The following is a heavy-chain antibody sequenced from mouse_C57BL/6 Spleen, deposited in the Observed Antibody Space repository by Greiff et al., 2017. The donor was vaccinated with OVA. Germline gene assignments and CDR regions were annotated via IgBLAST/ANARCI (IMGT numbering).Heavy chain of an antibody. CDR1: GYTFTSYW. D-gene: IGHD2-2*01. J-gene: IGHJ3*01. CDR2: IDPSDSYT. CDR3: ARYPYGYDEVWFAY. V-gene: IGHV1-69*01. Sequence: QVHVKQPGAELVMPGASVKLSCKASGYTFTSYWMHWVKQRPGQGLEWIGEIDPSDSYTNYNQKFKGKSTLTVDKSSSTAYMQLSSLTSEDSAVYYCARYPYGYDEVWFAYWGQGTLVTVSA.